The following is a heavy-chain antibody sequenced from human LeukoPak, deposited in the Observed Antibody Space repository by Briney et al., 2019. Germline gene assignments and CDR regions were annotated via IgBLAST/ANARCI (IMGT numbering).Heavy chain of an antibody. CDR1: GFTLSNYA. V-gene: IGHV3-48*03. CDR3: AREKEGYYVYYYMDV. J-gene: IGHJ6*03. Sequence: PGGSLRLSCAASGFTLSNYAMNWVRQAPGKGLECVSDISSSGSTIHYADSVKGRFTISRDNSKSTLYLEMSSLRAEDMALHFCAREKEGYYVYYYMDVWGKGTTVTVSS. CDR2: ISSSGSTI.